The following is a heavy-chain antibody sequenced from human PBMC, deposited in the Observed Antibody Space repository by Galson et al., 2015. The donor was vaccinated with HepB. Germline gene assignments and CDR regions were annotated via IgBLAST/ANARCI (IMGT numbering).Heavy chain of an antibody. CDR1: GFTFSNYS. V-gene: IGHV3-7*03. CDR2: IRRGGGSK. D-gene: IGHD2-15*01. J-gene: IGHJ1*01. CDR3: AMTPSAATWSSDH. Sequence: SLRLSCAASGFTFSNYSMSWVRQAPGKGLEWVANIRRGGGSKYYADSVKGRFTISRDKTKNTLYLQMNSLRAEDTAVYYCAMTPSAATWSSDHWFPGTLVTASS.